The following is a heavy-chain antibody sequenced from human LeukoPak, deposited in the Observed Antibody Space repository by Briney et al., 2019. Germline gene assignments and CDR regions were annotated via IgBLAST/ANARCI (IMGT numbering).Heavy chain of an antibody. CDR3: AKEEDCSSTSCYVGQFDY. Sequence: GASVKVSCKASGYTLTSYGISWVRQAPGQGLEWMGWISAYNGNTNYAQKLQGRVTMTTDTSTSTAYMELRSLRSDDTAVYYCAKEEDCSSTSCYVGQFDYWGQGTLVTVSS. J-gene: IGHJ4*02. D-gene: IGHD2-2*01. V-gene: IGHV1-18*01. CDR2: ISAYNGNT. CDR1: GYTLTSYG.